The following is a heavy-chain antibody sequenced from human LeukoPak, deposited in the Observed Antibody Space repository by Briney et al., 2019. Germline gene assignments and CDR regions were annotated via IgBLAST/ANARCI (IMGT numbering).Heavy chain of an antibody. J-gene: IGHJ4*02. CDR3: ARYGSWLYYFDY. CDR1: GFTFSSHG. D-gene: IGHD4-17*01. CDR2: ISSSGSTK. V-gene: IGHV3-48*04. Sequence: GGSLRLSCAASGFTFSSHGMNWVRQAPGKGLEWVSYISSSGSTKYYADSVKGRFTISRDNAKNSLYLQMNSLRAEDTAVYYCARYGSWLYYFDYWGQGTLVTVSS.